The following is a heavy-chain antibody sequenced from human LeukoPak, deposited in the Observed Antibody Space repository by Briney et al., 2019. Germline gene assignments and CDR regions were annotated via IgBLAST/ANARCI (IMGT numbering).Heavy chain of an antibody. D-gene: IGHD6-6*01. CDR2: INPNSGGT. Sequence: ASVKVSCTASGYTFTGYYMHWVRQAPGQGLEWMGWINPNSGGTNYAQKFQGRVTMTRDTSISTAYMELSRLRSDDTAVYYCARPLGPGPNVDAFDIWGQGTMVTVSS. CDR3: ARPLGPGPNVDAFDI. J-gene: IGHJ3*02. V-gene: IGHV1-2*02. CDR1: GYTFTGYY.